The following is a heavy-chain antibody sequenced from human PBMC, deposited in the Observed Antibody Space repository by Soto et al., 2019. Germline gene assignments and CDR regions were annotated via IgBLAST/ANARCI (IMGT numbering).Heavy chain of an antibody. V-gene: IGHV4-30-4*01. J-gene: IGHJ4*02. CDR2: IYYSGST. CDR3: ARVVVVPAALVYYFDY. CDR1: CGSISSGDYY. Sequence: SETLSLTCTVSCGSISSGDYYWSRIRQPPGKGLEWIGYIYYSGSTYYNPSLKSRVTISVDTSKNQFSLKLSSVTAADTAVYYCARVVVVPAALVYYFDYWGQGTLVT. D-gene: IGHD2-2*01.